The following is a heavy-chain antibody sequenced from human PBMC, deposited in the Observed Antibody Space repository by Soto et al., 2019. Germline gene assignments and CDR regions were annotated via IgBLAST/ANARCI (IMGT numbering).Heavy chain of an antibody. CDR3: NRGSEYDFWSGYL. CDR2: IVPMSGTS. J-gene: IGHJ4*02. D-gene: IGHD3-3*01. V-gene: IGHV1-69*06. CDR1: GGTSTRYA. Sequence: QERLVQSGAEVRKPGSSVKVSCKVTGGTSTRYAINWVRQAPGQGLEWMGGIVPMSGTSKYAQKFQGRVKITADTSQNIAYMELRSLRTEDTAVYYCNRGSEYDFWSGYLWGQGTLVSVSS.